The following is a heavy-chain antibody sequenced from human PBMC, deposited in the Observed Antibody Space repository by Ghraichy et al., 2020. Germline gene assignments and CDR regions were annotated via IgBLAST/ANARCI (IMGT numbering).Heavy chain of an antibody. Sequence: GGSLRLSCAASGFTFSSYGMHWVRQAPGKGLEWVAVIWYDGSNKYYADSVKGRFTISRDNSKNTLYLQMNSLRAEDTAVYYCARDPGWHNSPYYYYGMDVWGQGTTVTVSS. J-gene: IGHJ6*02. CDR3: ARDPGWHNSPYYYYGMDV. D-gene: IGHD2/OR15-2a*01. V-gene: IGHV3-33*01. CDR2: IWYDGSNK. CDR1: GFTFSSYG.